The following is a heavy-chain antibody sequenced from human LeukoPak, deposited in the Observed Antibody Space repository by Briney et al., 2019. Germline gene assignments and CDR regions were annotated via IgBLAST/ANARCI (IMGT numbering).Heavy chain of an antibody. J-gene: IGHJ5*02. CDR2: IIPISGTT. Sequence: SVKVSCKTSGGTFTSYAITWVRQAPGQGLEWMGKIIPISGTTNYAQKFQGRVTFTADESTSTAYMELSSLRSEDAALYYCARKLRLGGNWFDPWGQGTLVTVSS. CDR1: GGTFTSYA. CDR3: ARKLRLGGNWFDP. D-gene: IGHD1-26*01. V-gene: IGHV1-69*13.